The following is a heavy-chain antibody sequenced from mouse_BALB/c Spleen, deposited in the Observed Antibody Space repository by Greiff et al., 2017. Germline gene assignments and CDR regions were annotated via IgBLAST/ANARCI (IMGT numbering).Heavy chain of an antibody. Sequence: EVQGVESGGDLVKPGGSLKLSCAASGFTFSSYGMSWVRQTPDKRLEWVATISSGGSYPYYPDSVKGRFTISRDTAKNTLYLQMSSLKSEDTAMYYCARHGYYGSSEAMDYWGQGTSVTVSS. D-gene: IGHD1-1*01. CDR2: ISSGGSYP. V-gene: IGHV5-6*01. CDR1: GFTFSSYG. CDR3: ARHGYYGSSEAMDY. J-gene: IGHJ4*01.